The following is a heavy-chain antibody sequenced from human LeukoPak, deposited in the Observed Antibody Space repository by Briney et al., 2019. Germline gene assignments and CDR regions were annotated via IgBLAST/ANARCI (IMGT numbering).Heavy chain of an antibody. CDR2: VTGSSSNT. V-gene: IGHV3-23*01. D-gene: IGHD2-2*01. CDR1: GFNFSNCA. Sequence: PGGSLRLSCAASGFNFSNCAMTWVRQAPGKGLEWVSAVTGSSSNTYYADSVKGRFTISRDNSKSMLYLEMNSLRVEDTAIYYCAKDRSSTTSCSNYWGRGTLVTVSS. J-gene: IGHJ4*02. CDR3: AKDRSSTTSCSNY.